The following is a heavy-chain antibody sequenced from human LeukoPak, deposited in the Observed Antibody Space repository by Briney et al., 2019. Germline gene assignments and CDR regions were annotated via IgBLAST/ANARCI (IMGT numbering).Heavy chain of an antibody. Sequence: SETLSLTCTISGDSIDSGGYSWSWIRQPPGKGPEWIGYIHQSGTTYRNPSLSSRVTMSKDSSKNQFSLSLHSVTAAGTAVYYCARRVAGSGTSYFDRWGQGTPVTVSS. CDR1: GDSIDSGGYS. CDR3: ARRVAGSGTSYFDR. D-gene: IGHD3-10*01. CDR2: IHQSGTT. V-gene: IGHV4-30-2*01. J-gene: IGHJ4*02.